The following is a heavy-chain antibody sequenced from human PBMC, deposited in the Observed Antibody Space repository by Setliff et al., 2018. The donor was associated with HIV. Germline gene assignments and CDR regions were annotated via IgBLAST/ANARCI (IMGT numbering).Heavy chain of an antibody. Sequence: ASVKVSCKASGYTFTSYGISWVRQAPGQGLEWMGWISAYNGNTNYAQKFRGRVTMTRDTSTSTAYMELRSLKSDDTAVYYCARVWDWNYDLGYWGQGTQVTV. V-gene: IGHV1-18*01. CDR3: ARVWDWNYDLGY. CDR2: ISAYNGNT. J-gene: IGHJ4*02. CDR1: GYTFTSYG. D-gene: IGHD1-7*01.